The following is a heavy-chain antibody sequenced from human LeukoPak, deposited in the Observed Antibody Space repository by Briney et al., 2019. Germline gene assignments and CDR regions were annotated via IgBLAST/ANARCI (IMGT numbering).Heavy chain of an antibody. CDR2: VHHSGNT. J-gene: IGHJ5*02. D-gene: IGHD4-11*01. CDR3: ASSNNYVWFDP. CDR1: GGSISSSYW. Sequence: SGTLSLTCAVSGGSISSSYWWSWVRQPPGKGLEWIGEVHHSGNTKYSPSFRSRVTMPVDNSKNQFSLELSSVTAADTAVYYCASSNNYVWFDPWGQGALVTVSS. V-gene: IGHV4-4*02.